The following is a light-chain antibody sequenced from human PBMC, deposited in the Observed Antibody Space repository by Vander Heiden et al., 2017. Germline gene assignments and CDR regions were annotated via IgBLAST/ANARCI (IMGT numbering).Light chain of an antibody. CDR3: QQYYSYPPT. CDR2: AAS. V-gene: IGKV1-8*01. Sequence: ALRMTQSPSSFSASTGDRVTITCRASQGISSYLAWHQQKPGKAPKLLIYAASTLQSGVPSRFSGSGSGTDFTLTISCLQSEDLATYYCQQYYSYPPTFAYGAKVEIK. CDR1: QGISSY. J-gene: IGKJ1*01.